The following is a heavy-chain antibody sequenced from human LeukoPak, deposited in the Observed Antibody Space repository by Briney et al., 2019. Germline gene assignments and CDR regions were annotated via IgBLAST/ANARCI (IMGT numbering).Heavy chain of an antibody. CDR1: GCSVSSGSYY. J-gene: IGHJ3*02. CDR3: ARGMLWRAFDI. CDR2: IYYSGST. Sequence: SETLSLTCTVSGCSVSSGSYYWSWIRQPPGKGLEWIGYIYYSGSTNYNPSLKSRVTISVDTSKNQFSLKLSSVTAADTAVYYCARGMLWRAFDIWGQGTMVTVSS. D-gene: IGHD2-2*01. V-gene: IGHV4-61*01.